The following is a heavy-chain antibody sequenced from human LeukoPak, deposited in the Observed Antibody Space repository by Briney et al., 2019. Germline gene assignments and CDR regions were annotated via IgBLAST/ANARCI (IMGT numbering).Heavy chain of an antibody. Sequence: SETLSLTCAVYGGSFSGYYWSWIRQPPRKGLEWTGEINHSGSTNYNPSLKSRVTISVDTSKNQFSLKLSSVTAADTAVYYCARVGVRGVIKVFDYWGQGTLVTVSS. CDR3: ARVGVRGVIKVFDY. D-gene: IGHD3-10*01. CDR1: GGSFSGYY. CDR2: INHSGST. J-gene: IGHJ4*02. V-gene: IGHV4-34*01.